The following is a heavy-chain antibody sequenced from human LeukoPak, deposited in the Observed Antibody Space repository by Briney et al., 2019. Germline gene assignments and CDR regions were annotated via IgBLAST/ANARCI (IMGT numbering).Heavy chain of an antibody. J-gene: IGHJ5*02. CDR3: ARLTKFLTGYYPSP. CDR1: GFTFSNYA. CDR2: ISGSGDTT. V-gene: IGHV3-23*01. Sequence: GGSLRLSCAASGFTFSNYAMTWVRQAPGKGPEWVSGISGSGDTTYYADSVKGRFTISRDNSKNTLDLQMSSLRAEDTAVYYCARLTKFLTGYYPSPWGPGTLVTVSS. D-gene: IGHD3-9*01.